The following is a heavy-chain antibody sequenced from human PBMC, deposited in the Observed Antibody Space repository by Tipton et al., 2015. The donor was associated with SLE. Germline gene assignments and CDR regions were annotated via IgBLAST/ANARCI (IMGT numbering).Heavy chain of an antibody. V-gene: IGHV4-61*02. D-gene: IGHD4-17*01. CDR1: GGSISSGSYY. CDR2: IYYSGST. J-gene: IGHJ5*02. Sequence: TLSLTCTVSGGSISSGSYYWSWIRQPAGKGLEWIGSIYYSGSTYYNPSLKSRVTISVDTSKNQFSLKLSSGTAADTAVYYCAREVGYGDLNWFDPWGQGTLVTVSS. CDR3: AREVGYGDLNWFDP.